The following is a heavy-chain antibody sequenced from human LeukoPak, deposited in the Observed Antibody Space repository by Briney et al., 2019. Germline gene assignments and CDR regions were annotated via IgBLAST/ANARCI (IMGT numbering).Heavy chain of an antibody. CDR2: IKSKTDGGTT. V-gene: IGHV3-15*01. J-gene: IGHJ4*02. CDR3: TTQPPLLWFGELLRGPIDY. CDR1: RFTFSDAW. Sequence: GGSLRLSCAASRFTFSDAWMSWARQAPGKGLEWVGRIKSKTDGGTTDYAAPVKGRFTISRDDSKNTLYLQMNSLKTEDTAVYYCTTQPPLLWFGELLRGPIDYWGQGTLVTVSS. D-gene: IGHD3-10*01.